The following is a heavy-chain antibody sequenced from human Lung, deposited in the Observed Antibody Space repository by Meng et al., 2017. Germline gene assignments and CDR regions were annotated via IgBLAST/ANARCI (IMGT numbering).Heavy chain of an antibody. CDR3: AKEEVPNDY. D-gene: IGHD1-1*01. Sequence: VYLLELGGGLVQPGGALGLSCAVSGFTFSNSAMSWVRQAPGKGLEWVSGISIIGHNTYYADSVKGRFTISRDNSRNTLYLQMNSLRAEDTAIYYCAKEEVPNDYWGQGTLVTVSS. CDR1: GFTFSNSA. J-gene: IGHJ4*02. CDR2: ISIIGHNT. V-gene: IGHV3-23*01.